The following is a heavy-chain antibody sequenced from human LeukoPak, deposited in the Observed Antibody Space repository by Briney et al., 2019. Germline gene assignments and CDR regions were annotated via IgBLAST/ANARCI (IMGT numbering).Heavy chain of an antibody. J-gene: IGHJ4*02. CDR2: IYHSGSP. V-gene: IGHV4-4*02. D-gene: IGHD1-1*01. CDR3: ARVNINNWHSCDY. CDR1: GVSISSNNW. Sequence: SETLSLTCAVSGVSISSNNWWGWVRQPPGKGLEWIGEIYHSGSPNYDPSLKSRVTISVDKSRNHFSLNLSSVTAADTAVYYCARVNINNWHSCDYWGQGTLVTVSS.